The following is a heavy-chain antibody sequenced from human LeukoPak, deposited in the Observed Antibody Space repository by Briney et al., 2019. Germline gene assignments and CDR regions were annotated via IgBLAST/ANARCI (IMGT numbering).Heavy chain of an antibody. D-gene: IGHD3-16*01. Sequence: PGGSLRLSCAASGFTFSSSAMSWVRQAPGKGLEWVSAISNNGGYTYYADSVQGRFTISRDNSKSTLCLQMNSLRAEDTAVYYCADPTLAPTSDVWGQGTTVTVSS. CDR2: ISNNGGYT. CDR3: ADPTLAPTSDV. CDR1: GFTFSSSA. J-gene: IGHJ6*02. V-gene: IGHV3-23*01.